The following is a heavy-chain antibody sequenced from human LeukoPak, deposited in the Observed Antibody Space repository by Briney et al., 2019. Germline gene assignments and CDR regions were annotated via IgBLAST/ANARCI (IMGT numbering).Heavy chain of an antibody. CDR3: ARDLGHTYYYDSSGNESVDAFDI. V-gene: IGHV3-7*01. J-gene: IGHJ3*02. CDR2: IKQDGSEK. Sequence: PGGSLRLSCAASGFTFSSYWMSWVRQAPGKGLEWVAKIKQDGSEKYYVASVKGRFTISRDNAKNSLYLRMNSLRAADTAVYYCARDLGHTYYYDSSGNESVDAFDIWGQGTMVTVSS. CDR1: GFTFSSYW. D-gene: IGHD3-22*01.